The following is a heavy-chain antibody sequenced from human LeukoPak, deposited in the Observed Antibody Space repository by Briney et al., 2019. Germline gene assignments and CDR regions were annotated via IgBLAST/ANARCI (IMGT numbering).Heavy chain of an antibody. Sequence: ASVKVSCKASGGTFSSYAISWVRQAPGQGLEWMGGIIPIFGTANYAQKFQGRVTITADESTSTAYMELSSLRSEDTAVYYCARVNVVVPAAIFYWGQGTLVTVSS. CDR3: ARVNVVVPAAIFY. CDR1: GGTFSSYA. V-gene: IGHV1-69*13. J-gene: IGHJ4*02. CDR2: IIPIFGTA. D-gene: IGHD2-2*01.